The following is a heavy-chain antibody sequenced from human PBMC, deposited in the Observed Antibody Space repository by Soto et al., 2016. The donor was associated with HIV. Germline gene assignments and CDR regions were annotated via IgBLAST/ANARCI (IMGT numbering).Heavy chain of an antibody. CDR3: ARDPATGFDSSGPRDNYYYYMDV. V-gene: IGHV1-69*10. Sequence: QVQLVQSGAEVKKPGSSVKVSCKATGGTFSSSAISWVRQAPGQGLEWMGGIIPILGVTNYGRKFQGRVTITADKFTTTTYMELRSLRSDDTAVYYCARDPATGFDSSGPRDNYYYYMDVWGKGTTVTVSS. D-gene: IGHD3-22*01. J-gene: IGHJ6*03. CDR2: IIPILGVT. CDR1: GGTFSSSA.